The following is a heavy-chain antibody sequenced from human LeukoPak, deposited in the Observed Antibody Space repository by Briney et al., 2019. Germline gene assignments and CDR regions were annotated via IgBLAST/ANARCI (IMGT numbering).Heavy chain of an antibody. Sequence: GASVKVSCKASGYTFTGYYMHWVRQAPGQGREWMGWINPNSGGTNYAQKFQGRVTMTRDTSISTAYMELSRLRSDDTAVYYCARGYSSSSGYYYYYMDVRGKGTTVTVSS. J-gene: IGHJ6*03. CDR1: GYTFTGYY. CDR2: INPNSGGT. V-gene: IGHV1-2*02. CDR3: ARGYSSSSGYYYYYMDV. D-gene: IGHD6-6*01.